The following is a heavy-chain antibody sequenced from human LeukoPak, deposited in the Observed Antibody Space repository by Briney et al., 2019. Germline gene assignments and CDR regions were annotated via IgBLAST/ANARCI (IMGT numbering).Heavy chain of an antibody. D-gene: IGHD1-26*01. CDR2: IYYSGST. CDR3: ARENSGSYREFDY. V-gene: IGHV4-31*03. J-gene: IGHJ4*02. CDR1: GGSISSGGYY. Sequence: SETLSLTCTVSGGSISSGGYYWSWIRQHPGKGLEWIGYIYYSGSTYYNPSLKSRVTISVDTSKIQFSLKLGSVTAADTAVFYCARENSGSYREFDYWGQGTLVTVSS.